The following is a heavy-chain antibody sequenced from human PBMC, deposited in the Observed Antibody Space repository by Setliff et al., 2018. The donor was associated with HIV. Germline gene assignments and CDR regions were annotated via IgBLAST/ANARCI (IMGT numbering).Heavy chain of an antibody. CDR2: TSSSSSYA. CDR3: ARDRYSGSSTDY. J-gene: IGHJ4*02. V-gene: IGHV3-21*01. CDR1: GFTLSSYS. Sequence: PGESLKISCAASGFTLSSYSMNWVRQAPGKGLEWVSYTSSSSSYAHYADSVKGRFTISRDNVKNSLYLQMNSLRAEDTAVYYCARDRYSGSSTDYWGQGTLVTVSS. D-gene: IGHD1-26*01.